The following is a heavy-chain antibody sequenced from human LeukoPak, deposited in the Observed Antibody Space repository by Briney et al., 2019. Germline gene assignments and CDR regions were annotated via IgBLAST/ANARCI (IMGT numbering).Heavy chain of an antibody. CDR2: MYNSGST. J-gene: IGHJ4*02. D-gene: IGHD1-1*01. V-gene: IGHV4-59*01. CDR1: GGSISSYY. Sequence: SETLSLTCTVSGGSISSYYWSWIRQPPGKGLEWIGYMYNSGSTNYNPSLKSRVTISIDTSKNQFSLKLSSVTAADTAVYYCARGTTGTVYEGYFDYWGQGTLVTVSS. CDR3: ARGTTGTVYEGYFDY.